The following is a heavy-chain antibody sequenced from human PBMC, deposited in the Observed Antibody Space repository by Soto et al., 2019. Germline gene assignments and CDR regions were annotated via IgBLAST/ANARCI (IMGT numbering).Heavy chain of an antibody. CDR2: ISSSGSTI. CDR1: GFTFSSYE. Sequence: PGGSLRLSCAASGFTFSSYEMNWVRQAPGKGLEWVSYISSSGSTIYYADSVKGRFTISRDNAKNSLYLQMNSLRAEDTAVYYCARETGTAAVSYYYYGMDVWGQGTTVTAP. CDR3: ARETGTAAVSYYYYGMDV. J-gene: IGHJ6*02. D-gene: IGHD1-1*01. V-gene: IGHV3-48*03.